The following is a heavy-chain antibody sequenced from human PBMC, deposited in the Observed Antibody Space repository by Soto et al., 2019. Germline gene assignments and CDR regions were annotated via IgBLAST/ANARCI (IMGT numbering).Heavy chain of an antibody. CDR1: GFTFSSYW. V-gene: IGHV3-74*01. Sequence: EVQLVESGGGLVQPGGSLRLSCAASGFTFSSYWMHWVRQAPGKGLVWVSRINSDESSTSYADSVKGRFTISRDNAKDTLYLQMNSLRVEGTAVYYCASTVSMGRGHGMDVWGQGNTVTVSS. J-gene: IGHJ6*02. D-gene: IGHD3-10*01. CDR2: INSDESST. CDR3: ASTVSMGRGHGMDV.